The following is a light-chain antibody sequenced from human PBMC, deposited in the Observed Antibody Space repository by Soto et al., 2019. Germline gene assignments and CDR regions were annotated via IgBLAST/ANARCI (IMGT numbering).Light chain of an antibody. CDR1: SSNIGNNY. CDR3: GTWDGTLSSDV. J-gene: IGLJ3*02. V-gene: IGLV1-51*01. CDR2: DND. Sequence: QSVLTQPPSVSAAPGLKVTISCSGSSSNIGNNYVSWYQQFPGTAPKVIIFDNDERPSGTPDRFSGSKSGTSATLVITELQTGDEADYYCGTWDGTLSSDVFGGGTKVTVL.